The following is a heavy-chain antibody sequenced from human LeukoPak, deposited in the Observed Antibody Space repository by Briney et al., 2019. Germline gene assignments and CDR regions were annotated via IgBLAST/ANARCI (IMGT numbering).Heavy chain of an antibody. CDR2: MNPNSGNT. V-gene: IGHV1-8*01. CDR1: GYTFTSYD. D-gene: IGHD3/OR15-3a*01. J-gene: IGHJ4*02. CDR3: AREIIMGLVPGHPSNPRGDS. Sequence: ASVKVSCKASGYTFTSYDINWVRQATGQGLEWMGWMNPNSGNTGYAQKFQGRVTMTRNTSISTAYMELSSLRSEDTAVYYCAREIIMGLVPGHPSNPRGDSWGQGTLVTVSS.